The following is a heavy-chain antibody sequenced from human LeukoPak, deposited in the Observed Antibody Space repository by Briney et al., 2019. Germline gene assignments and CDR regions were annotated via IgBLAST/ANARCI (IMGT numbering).Heavy chain of an antibody. CDR1: GDSVSSNNVA. CDR3: ARDRSWAMDY. V-gene: IGHV6-1*01. Sequence: SQTLSFTCAISGDSVSSNNVAWNWIRQSPSRGLEWLGRTYYKSKWYNDYAVSVKSRITINPDTSKNQFSLLLNSVTPDDTAVYYCARDRSWAMDYWGQGTLVTVSS. J-gene: IGHJ4*02. CDR2: TYYKSKWYN. D-gene: IGHD3-16*01.